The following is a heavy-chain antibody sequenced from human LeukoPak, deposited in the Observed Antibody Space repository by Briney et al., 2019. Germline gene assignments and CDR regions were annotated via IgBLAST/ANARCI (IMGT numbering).Heavy chain of an antibody. D-gene: IGHD3-3*01. CDR1: GFTFSSYA. CDR2: ISGSGGST. V-gene: IGHV3-23*01. Sequence: GGSLRLSCAASGFTFSSYAMNWVRQVPEKGLEWVSAISGSGGSTYYADSVKGRFTISRDNSKNTLFLQMNSLRAEDTAVYYCAKSSGDDFWSGFFLWGQGTLVTVSS. J-gene: IGHJ4*02. CDR3: AKSSGDDFWSGFFL.